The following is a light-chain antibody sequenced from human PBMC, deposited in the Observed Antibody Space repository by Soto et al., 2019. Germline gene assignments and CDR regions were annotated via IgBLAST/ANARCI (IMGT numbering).Light chain of an antibody. V-gene: IGKV4-1*01. CDR3: QQYYSTPPT. Sequence: DIVMTQSPDSLAVSLGETATINCKSSQSVFFSSNNKNYLAWYQQKPGQSPNLLIYWASTRESGVPDRFGGSGSGTDFTLTISSLQAEDVAVYYCQQYYSTPPTFGQGTKVDIK. J-gene: IGKJ1*01. CDR2: WAS. CDR1: QSVFFSSNNKNY.